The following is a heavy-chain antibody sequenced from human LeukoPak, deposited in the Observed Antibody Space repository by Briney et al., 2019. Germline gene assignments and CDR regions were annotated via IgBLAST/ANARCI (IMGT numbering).Heavy chain of an antibody. D-gene: IGHD1-26*01. V-gene: IGHV4-59*01. J-gene: IGHJ4*02. CDR2: IYYSGNT. CDR1: GGPISSFY. CDR3: ARGYSGGYGRFDY. Sequence: PSETLSLTCTVSGGPISSFYWSWIRQPPGKGLEWIGYIYYSGNTNYNPPLKNRVTKSVDTSKKQFSLKLSSVTAADTAVYYCARGYSGGYGRFDYWGQGTLATVSS.